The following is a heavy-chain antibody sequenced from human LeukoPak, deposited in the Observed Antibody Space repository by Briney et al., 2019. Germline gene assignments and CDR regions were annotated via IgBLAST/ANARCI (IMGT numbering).Heavy chain of an antibody. CDR2: ISSSSSTI. D-gene: IGHD3-22*01. J-gene: IGHJ3*02. CDR1: GFTFSTYW. CDR3: ARGSSGYYSPGWDI. Sequence: GGSLRLSCVASGFTFSTYWMHWVRQAPGKGLEWVSYISSSSSTIYYADSVKGRFAISRDNAMNSLYLQMNSLRAEDTAVYYCARGSSGYYSPGWDIWGQGTMVTVSS. V-gene: IGHV3-48*01.